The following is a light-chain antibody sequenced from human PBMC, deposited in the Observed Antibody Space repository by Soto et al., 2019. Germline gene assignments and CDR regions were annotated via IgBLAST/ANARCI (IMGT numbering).Light chain of an antibody. CDR1: SSNIGAGYD. CDR3: QSYDSSLSARV. Sequence: QSVLTQPPSVSGAPGQRVTISCTGSSSNIGAGYDVHWYQQLPGTAPKLLIYGNSNRPSGVPDRFSGSKSGTSASLAITGLQAEDEADYYYQSYDSSLSARVFGTGTKLTVL. V-gene: IGLV1-40*01. CDR2: GNS. J-gene: IGLJ1*01.